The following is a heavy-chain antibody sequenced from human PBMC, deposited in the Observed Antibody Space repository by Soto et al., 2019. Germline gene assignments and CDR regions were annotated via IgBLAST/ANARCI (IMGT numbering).Heavy chain of an antibody. Sequence: QVQLVESGGGVVQPGTSLRLSCTASGFTFTGFSMHWVRQPPGTGLEWVSLISYDGTNGYYADSVKGRFTISRDNSKDTRFLQMNSLKPEDTAVYYCARDRGWKEWVADDGFDILGQGKVVTVS. V-gene: IGHV3-30*04. CDR1: GFTFTGFS. CDR3: ARDRGWKEWVADDGFDI. CDR2: ISYDGTNG. D-gene: IGHD3-3*01. J-gene: IGHJ3*02.